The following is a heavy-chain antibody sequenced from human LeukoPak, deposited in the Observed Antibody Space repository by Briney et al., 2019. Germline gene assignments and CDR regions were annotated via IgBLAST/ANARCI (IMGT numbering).Heavy chain of an antibody. CDR2: MSNSGST. CDR1: GGSISSSSSYY. J-gene: IGHJ4*02. CDR3: ARRSQTTAGRGIDY. D-gene: IGHD6-13*01. Sequence: SETLSLTCTVSGGSISSSSSYYWAWIRQPPGKGREWIGTMSNSGSTYYNPSLKSRVTISGDTSKNQFSLKLSSVTAADTAVFYCARRSQTTAGRGIDYWGQGTLVTVSS. V-gene: IGHV4-39*01.